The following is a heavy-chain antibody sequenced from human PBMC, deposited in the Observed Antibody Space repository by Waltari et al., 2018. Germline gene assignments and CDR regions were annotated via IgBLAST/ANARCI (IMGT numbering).Heavy chain of an antibody. D-gene: IGHD1-1*01. Sequence: HVQLEQSGAEVNKPGSSVKVSCTASGGTFRTYTVTWVRQAPGQGLEWMGSIIPFLGISKYAQSIQARLTITVYQSTNTGYMELNNLRPEDTGVYYCARSGEMKGTVDYWGQGTLVTVSS. CDR2: IIPFLGIS. CDR1: GGTFRTYT. CDR3: ARSGEMKGTVDY. V-gene: IGHV1-69*02. J-gene: IGHJ4*02.